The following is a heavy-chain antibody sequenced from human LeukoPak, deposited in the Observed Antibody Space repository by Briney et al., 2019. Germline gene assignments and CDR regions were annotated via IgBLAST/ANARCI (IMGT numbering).Heavy chain of an antibody. CDR3: AKDQYGGNPQYYFDY. J-gene: IGHJ4*02. D-gene: IGHD4-23*01. CDR2: ISGSGGNT. Sequence: GGSLRLSCAASGFTFSSYAMSWVRQAPGKGLYWLSAISGSGGNTYYADSVKGRFTIPRDNSKNTLYLQMNSLRAEDTAVYYCAKDQYGGNPQYYFDYWGQGTLVTVSS. CDR1: GFTFSSYA. V-gene: IGHV3-23*01.